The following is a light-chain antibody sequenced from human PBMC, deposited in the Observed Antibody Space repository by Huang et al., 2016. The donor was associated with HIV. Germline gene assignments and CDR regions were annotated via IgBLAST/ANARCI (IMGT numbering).Light chain of an antibody. CDR2: DAS. V-gene: IGKV1-33*01. Sequence: DIQMTQSPSSLSASVGDRVTITCQASQDISNFLNWYQQKPGKAPKLLIFDASYLATGVPSRFSGSGSGTDFTFTISSLQPEDFATYHCQQYDNLPLTFGGGTKVEI. J-gene: IGKJ4*01. CDR1: QDISNF. CDR3: QQYDNLPLT.